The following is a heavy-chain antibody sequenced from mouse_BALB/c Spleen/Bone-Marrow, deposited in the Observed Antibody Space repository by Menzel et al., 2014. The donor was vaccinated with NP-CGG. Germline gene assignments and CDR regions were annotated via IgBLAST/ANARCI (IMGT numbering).Heavy chain of an antibody. J-gene: IGHJ2*01. D-gene: IGHD2-3*01. CDR3: ARQGDGYFDY. CDR1: GFTFSSYA. Sequence: VQLKESGGGLVKPGGSLKLSCAASGFTFSSYAMSWVRQTPEKRLEWVATISSGGSYTYYPDSVKGRFTISRDNAKNTLYLQMSSLRSEDTAIYYCARQGDGYFDYWGQGTTLTVSS. CDR2: ISSGGSYT. V-gene: IGHV5-9-3*01.